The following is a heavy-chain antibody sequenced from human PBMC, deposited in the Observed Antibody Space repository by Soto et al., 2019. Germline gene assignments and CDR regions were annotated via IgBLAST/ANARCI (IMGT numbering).Heavy chain of an antibody. Sequence: EVQLVESGGGLVKPGGSLRLSCAASGFTFSSYTTNWVRQATGKGLEWVSSISTSSSYIYYADSVKGRFTISRDNAKNSLYLQMNILRAEDTAVYYCARQGGSGASDIWGQGTMVTVSS. CDR2: ISTSSSYI. J-gene: IGHJ3*02. CDR3: ARQGGSGASDI. V-gene: IGHV3-21*01. CDR1: GFTFSSYT.